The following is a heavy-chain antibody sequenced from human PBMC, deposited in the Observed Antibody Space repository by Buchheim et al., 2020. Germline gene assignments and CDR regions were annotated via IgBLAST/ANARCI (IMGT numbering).Heavy chain of an antibody. V-gene: IGHV3-30*18. CDR2: ISYDGSNK. Sequence: QVQLVESGGGVVQPGRSLRLSCAASGFTFSSYGMHWVRQAPGKGLEWVAVISYDGSNKYYADSVKGRFTISRDNSKNTLYLQMNSLRAEDTAVYYCAKASLIGVYCFDYWGQGTL. CDR3: AKASLIGVYCFDY. J-gene: IGHJ4*02. D-gene: IGHD2-8*01. CDR1: GFTFSSYG.